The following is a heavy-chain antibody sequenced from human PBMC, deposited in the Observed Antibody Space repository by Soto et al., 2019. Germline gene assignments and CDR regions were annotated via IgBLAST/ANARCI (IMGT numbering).Heavy chain of an antibody. V-gene: IGHV3-64D*08. Sequence: GGPLRLSCSVSGCTFSSYAMRWVRQAPGKGLEYVSSVSSNGNPTYYADSVKGRFTISRDNSKSTLYLQMSSLRPEDTAVYYCVKDRAVDFWGRGSLVTVSS. CDR3: VKDRAVDF. CDR2: VSSNGNPT. CDR1: GCTFSSYA. J-gene: IGHJ4*02.